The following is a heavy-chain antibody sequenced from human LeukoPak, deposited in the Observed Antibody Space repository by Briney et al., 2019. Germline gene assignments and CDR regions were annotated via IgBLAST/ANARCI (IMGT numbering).Heavy chain of an antibody. CDR3: ARDSDYGDGFDY. CDR1: GFTFSTYA. CDR2: IWHDGSSK. V-gene: IGHV3-33*01. J-gene: IGHJ4*02. D-gene: IGHD4-17*01. Sequence: GGSLRLSCAASGFTFSTYAVHWVRQAPGKGLEWVAVIWHDGSSKYYADSVKGRFLLSRDNSLNTVYLQMNSLRAEDTAVYYCARDSDYGDGFDYWGQGTLVTVSS.